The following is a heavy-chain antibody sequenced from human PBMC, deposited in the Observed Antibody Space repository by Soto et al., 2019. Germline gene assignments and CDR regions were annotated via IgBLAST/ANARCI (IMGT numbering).Heavy chain of an antibody. D-gene: IGHD3-3*01. CDR3: TIVSCSTIFGEVMAY. Sequence: PGGSLRLSCAASGFTFSNAWMSWVRQAPGKGLEWVGRIKSKTDGGTTDYAAPVKGRFTISRDDSKNTLYLQMNSLKTEDTAVYYCTIVSCSTIFGEVMAYSAQGTLVTVSA. CDR1: GFTFSNAW. J-gene: IGHJ4*02. V-gene: IGHV3-15*01. CDR2: IKSKTDGGTT.